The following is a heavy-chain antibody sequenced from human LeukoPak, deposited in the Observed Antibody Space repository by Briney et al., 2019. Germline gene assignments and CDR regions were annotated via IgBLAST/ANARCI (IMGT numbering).Heavy chain of an antibody. Sequence: QPGGSLRLPCAASGFTFSSYGMHWARQAPGKGLEWVAFIRYDGSNKYYADSVKGRFTISRDNSKNTLYLQMNSLRAEDTAVYYCAKVPPTPVDYWGQGTLVTVSS. J-gene: IGHJ4*02. V-gene: IGHV3-30*02. CDR2: IRYDGSNK. D-gene: IGHD4-17*01. CDR3: AKVPPTPVDY. CDR1: GFTFSSYG.